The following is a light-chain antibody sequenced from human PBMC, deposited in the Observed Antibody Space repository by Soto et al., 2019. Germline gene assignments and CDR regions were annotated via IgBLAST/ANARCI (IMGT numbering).Light chain of an antibody. CDR2: DAV. J-gene: IGKJ2*01. CDR3: HQYGSSLGT. CDR1: QSVTGTN. Sequence: EIVLTQSPGTLSLSPGEGATLSCRASQSVTGTNLAWYQQRAGQAPRLLIHDAVRRATGIPDRFSGSGSGTDFTLTISRLEPEDFAVYFCHQYGSSLGTFGQGTKVEI. V-gene: IGKV3-20*01.